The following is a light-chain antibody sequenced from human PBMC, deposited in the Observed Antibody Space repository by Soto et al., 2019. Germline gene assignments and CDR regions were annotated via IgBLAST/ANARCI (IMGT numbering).Light chain of an antibody. CDR3: SSYTSSDTLV. V-gene: IGLV2-14*01. CDR2: EVT. J-gene: IGLJ1*01. CDR1: SSDVGAYNY. Sequence: QSALTQPASVSGSPGQSITISCTGTSSDVGAYNYVSWYQQPPGEAPKLMIYEVTDRPSGVSNRFSGSKSGSTASLTISGLQAEDEADYYCSSYTSSDTLVFGTGTKVTVL.